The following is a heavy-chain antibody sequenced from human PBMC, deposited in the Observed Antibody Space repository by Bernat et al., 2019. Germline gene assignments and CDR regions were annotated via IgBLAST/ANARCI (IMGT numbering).Heavy chain of an antibody. CDR3: TRVFGYYYHYLDV. V-gene: IGHV3-49*04. J-gene: IGHJ6*03. CDR2: IRNLAYGGTQ. CDR1: GFTFDDYG. Sequence: EVHLVESGGGLVQPGRSLRLSCSGSGFTFDDYGMNWVRQAPGKGLEWVGFIRNLAYGGTQEYAASVKGRFNISRDDSKSIVYLQMNSLKTEDTAVYYCTRVFGYYYHYLDVWGKGTTVTVSS. D-gene: IGHD3-10*01.